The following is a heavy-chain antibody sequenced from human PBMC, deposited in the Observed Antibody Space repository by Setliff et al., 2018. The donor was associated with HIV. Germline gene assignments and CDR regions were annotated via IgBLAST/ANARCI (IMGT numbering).Heavy chain of an antibody. CDR3: ARAMSSSWYIDGFDI. CDR1: GGSISSYS. CDR2: IHYSGST. Sequence: PSETLSLTCTVSGGSISSYSWSWIRQPPGKGLEWIGYIHYSGSTYYNPSLKSQVTISVDTSKNRLSLKLSSVTAADAAVYYCARAMSSSWYIDGFDIWGQGTVVTVSS. D-gene: IGHD6-13*01. J-gene: IGHJ3*02. V-gene: IGHV4-59*06.